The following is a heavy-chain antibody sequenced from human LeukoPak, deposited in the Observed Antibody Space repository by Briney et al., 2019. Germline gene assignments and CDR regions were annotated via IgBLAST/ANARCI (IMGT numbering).Heavy chain of an antibody. D-gene: IGHD2-21*02. CDR2: IRYDGSNK. CDR1: GFTFSSYG. Sequence: GGSLRLSCAASGFTFSSYGMHWVRQAPGKGLEWVAFIRYDGSNKYYADSVKGRFTISRDNSKNTLYLQMNSLRAEDTAVYYCAKDVVVVTAGGDAFDIWGQGTMVTVSS. V-gene: IGHV3-30*02. CDR3: AKDVVVVTAGGDAFDI. J-gene: IGHJ3*02.